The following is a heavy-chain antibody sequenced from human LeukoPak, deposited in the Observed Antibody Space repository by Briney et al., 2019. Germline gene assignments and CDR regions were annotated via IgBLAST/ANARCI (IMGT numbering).Heavy chain of an antibody. CDR3: GKDLLSGSSAWYLTPFDY. J-gene: IGHJ4*02. CDR2: ISGDGGIT. Sequence: PSETLSLTCTVSGGSISSYYWSWIRQPPGKGLEWVSTISGDGGITYYADSVKGRFTISRDNSKNTLYLQMNSLRAEDTAVYYCGKDLLSGSSAWYLTPFDYWGQGTLVTVPS. V-gene: IGHV3-23*01. D-gene: IGHD6-19*01. CDR1: GGSISSYY.